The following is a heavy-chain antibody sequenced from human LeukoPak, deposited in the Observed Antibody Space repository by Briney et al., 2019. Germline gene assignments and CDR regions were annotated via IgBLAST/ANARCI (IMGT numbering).Heavy chain of an antibody. V-gene: IGHV3-74*01. CDR2: INTDGSTT. CDR1: GFTFSSHW. D-gene: IGHD3-3*01. CDR3: ARVYTFGPDY. Sequence: GGSLRLSCAASGFTFSSHWMHWVRQAPGKGLVWVSRINTDGSTTSYADSVKGRFTISRDNAKNTLYLQMNSLGAEDTAVYYCARVYTFGPDYWGQGTLVTVSS. J-gene: IGHJ4*02.